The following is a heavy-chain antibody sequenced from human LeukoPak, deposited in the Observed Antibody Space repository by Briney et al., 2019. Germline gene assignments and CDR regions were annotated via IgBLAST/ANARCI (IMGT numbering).Heavy chain of an antibody. CDR3: ARAGDSPRSPADY. CDR2: INHSGST. D-gene: IGHD5-12*01. J-gene: IGHJ4*02. Sequence: SETLSLTCAVYGGSFSGYYWSWIRQPPGKGLEWIGEINHSGSTNYNPSLKSRVTISADTSKNQFSLKLSSVTAADTAVYYCARAGDSPRSPADYWGQGTLVTVSS. V-gene: IGHV4-34*01. CDR1: GGSFSGYY.